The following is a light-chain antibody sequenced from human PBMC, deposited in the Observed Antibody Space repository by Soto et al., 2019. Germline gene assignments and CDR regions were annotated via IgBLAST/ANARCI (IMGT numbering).Light chain of an antibody. J-gene: IGKJ5*01. Sequence: EIVMTQSPATLSVSPGGRVTLSCRASQSVRTSLAWYQQKPGQAPRLLIYGASTRATGIPARISSSGSGTDFTLTISGLQSEDSAIYFCQQYNNWPFSFGQGTRLEIK. CDR3: QQYNNWPFS. V-gene: IGKV3-15*01. CDR2: GAS. CDR1: QSVRTS.